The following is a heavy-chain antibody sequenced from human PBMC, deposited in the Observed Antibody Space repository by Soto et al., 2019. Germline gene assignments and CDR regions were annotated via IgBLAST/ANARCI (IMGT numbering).Heavy chain of an antibody. Sequence: QVQLVESGGGLVKPGGSLRLSCAASGFTFSYYYMSWIRQTPGKGLEWVSYITTSGSTIYYAHSVKGRFTISRDNAKNSLYLQMNSLRAEDTAVYYCAIHCSSASCYAGISDYWGQGTLVTVSS. D-gene: IGHD2-2*01. CDR2: ITTSGSTI. CDR3: AIHCSSASCYAGISDY. V-gene: IGHV3-11*01. CDR1: GFTFSYYY. J-gene: IGHJ4*02.